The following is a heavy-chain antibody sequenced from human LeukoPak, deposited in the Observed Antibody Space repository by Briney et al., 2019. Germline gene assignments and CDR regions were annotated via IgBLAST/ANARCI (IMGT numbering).Heavy chain of an antibody. J-gene: IGHJ6*02. Sequence: ASVKVSCKASGYTFTSYGISWVRQAPGQGLEWMGWISAYNGNTNYAQKLQGRVTMTRNTSISTAYMELSSLRSEDTAVYYCARVSGSYYSLRYYYGMDVWGQGTTVTVSS. D-gene: IGHD1-26*01. CDR3: ARVSGSYYSLRYYYGMDV. CDR2: ISAYNGNT. CDR1: GYTFTSYG. V-gene: IGHV1-18*04.